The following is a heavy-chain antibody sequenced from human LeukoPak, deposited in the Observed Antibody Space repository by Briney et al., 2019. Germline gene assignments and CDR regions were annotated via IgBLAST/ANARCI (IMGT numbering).Heavy chain of an antibody. CDR1: GYTFTNYD. CDR3: ARVWRCADGVCPDVFES. D-gene: IGHD2-8*01. V-gene: IGHV1-2*02. CDR2: IVPKSGGT. Sequence: ASVKVSCKASGYTFTNYDISWVRQAPGQGLEWMGWIVPKSGGTHYAQNFQGRVTMTRDTSINTAYLDLRSLRSDDTAVYYCARVWRCADGVCPDVFESWGQGTLVIVSS. J-gene: IGHJ4*02.